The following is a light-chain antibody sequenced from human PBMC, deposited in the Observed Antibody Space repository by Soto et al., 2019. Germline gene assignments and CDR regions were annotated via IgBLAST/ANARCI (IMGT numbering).Light chain of an antibody. CDR1: QSISSY. V-gene: IGKV1-39*01. J-gene: IGKJ1*01. CDR3: QQSYSTPRT. Sequence: EIQVTQSPSSLSSSVGDRVAITCLASQSISSYLNWYQQKPVKAPKLLIYAASSLQSGVPSRFSGSGSGTDFTLTISSLQPEDFATYYCQQSYSTPRTFGQGTKVDIK. CDR2: AAS.